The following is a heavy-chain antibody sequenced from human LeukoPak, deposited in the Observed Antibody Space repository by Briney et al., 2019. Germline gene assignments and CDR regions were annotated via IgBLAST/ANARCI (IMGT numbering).Heavy chain of an antibody. Sequence: PGGSLRLSCAASGFTLSYNWMHWVRHAPGKGLVWVSRISSDGRTTHYADSVKGRFTISRDSAKNTLFLQMNDLRAEDTAVYYCLGYYSGSPNWGQGTLVTVSS. CDR3: LGYYSGSPN. V-gene: IGHV3-74*01. CDR1: GFTLSYNW. J-gene: IGHJ4*02. D-gene: IGHD3-10*01. CDR2: ISSDGRTT.